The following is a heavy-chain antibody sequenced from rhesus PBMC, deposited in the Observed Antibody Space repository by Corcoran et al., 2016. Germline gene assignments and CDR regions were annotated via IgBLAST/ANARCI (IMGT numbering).Heavy chain of an antibody. D-gene: IGHD6-25*01. CDR1: GGSISSNY. CDR3: ARPLAAAIDY. V-gene: IGHV4-160*01. CDR2: IYGSGGST. Sequence: QVQLQQWGEGLVKPSETLSLTCAVYGGSISSNYWSWIRQSPGKGLKWIGGIYGSGGSTEYNPSLKSRVTISIDTSKTQFSLKLTSVTAADTAVYYCARPLAAAIDYWGQGVLVTVSS. J-gene: IGHJ4*01.